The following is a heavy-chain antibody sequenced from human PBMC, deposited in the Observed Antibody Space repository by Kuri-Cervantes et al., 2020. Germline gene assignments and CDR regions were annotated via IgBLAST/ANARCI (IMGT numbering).Heavy chain of an antibody. D-gene: IGHD6-19*01. J-gene: IGHJ5*02. CDR3: ARGGTYSSGWFWPFDP. CDR1: GGIFSSYG. V-gene: IGHV1-8*02. Sequence: ASVKVSCKASGGIFSSYGINWVRQATGQGLEWMGWMNPNSGNTGYAQKFQGRVTMTRNTSISTAYMELSSLRSEDTAVYYCARGGTYSSGWFWPFDPWGQGTLVTVSS. CDR2: MNPNSGNT.